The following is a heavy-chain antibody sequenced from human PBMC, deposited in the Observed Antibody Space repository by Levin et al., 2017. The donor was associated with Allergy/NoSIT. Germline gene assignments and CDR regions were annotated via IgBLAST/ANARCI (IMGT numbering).Heavy chain of an antibody. V-gene: IGHV4-59*01. D-gene: IGHD1-26*01. CDR2: VYYTGRT. J-gene: IGHJ5*02. Sequence: SETLSLTCSVSGISISSDSWSWIRQFPGKGLEWIGYVYYTGRTNYNPSLKNRVTISVDSSKTQFSLRLSSVTAADTAIYYCASEATGWFDPWGQGTLVTVSS. CDR3: ASEATGWFDP. CDR1: GISISSDS.